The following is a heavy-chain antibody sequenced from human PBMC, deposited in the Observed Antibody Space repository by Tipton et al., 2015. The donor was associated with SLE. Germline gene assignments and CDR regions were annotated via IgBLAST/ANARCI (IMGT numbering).Heavy chain of an antibody. Sequence: LTLSCTVSGASISDYSWNWIRQSPGKGLEWLGYIYYTGNTKYNPSLKSRLTISVDTSKSQFSLRLNSVTAADTAVYYCARQRIGLFDYWGQGTLVAVSS. J-gene: IGHJ4*02. CDR3: ARQRIGLFDY. V-gene: IGHV4-59*08. CDR1: GASISDYS. D-gene: IGHD2/OR15-2a*01. CDR2: IYYTGNT.